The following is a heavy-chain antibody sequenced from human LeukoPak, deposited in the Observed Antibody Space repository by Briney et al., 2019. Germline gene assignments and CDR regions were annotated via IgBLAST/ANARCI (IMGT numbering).Heavy chain of an antibody. CDR2: ISGSGDNT. CDR1: GFTFSGFA. D-gene: IGHD1-26*01. J-gene: IGHJ6*01. CDR3: AKMKGHPLPKYYTDV. Sequence: GGSLRLSCAASGFTFSGFAMSWVRRTPGKGLEWVSGISGSGDNTLYADSVKGRFTISRDNPKNTLYLEMNSLRAEDTAIYYCAKMKGHPLPKYYTDVWGQGTTVTVSS. V-gene: IGHV3-23*01.